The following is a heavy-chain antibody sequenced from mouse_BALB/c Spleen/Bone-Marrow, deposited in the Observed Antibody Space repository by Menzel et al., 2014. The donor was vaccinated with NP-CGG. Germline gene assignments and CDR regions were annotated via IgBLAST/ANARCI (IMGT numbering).Heavy chain of an antibody. J-gene: IGHJ3*01. V-gene: IGHV4-1*02. D-gene: IGHD2-3*01. CDR1: GFDFSRYW. Sequence: EVMLVESGGGLVHPGGSLKLSCAASGFDFSRYWMGWVRRAPGKGLEWIGEINPDSSTINYTPSLKDKFIISRDNAKNTLYLQMSKVRSEDTALYYCSRLGYYGGFAYWGQGTLVTVSA. CDR2: INPDSSTI. CDR3: SRLGYYGGFAY.